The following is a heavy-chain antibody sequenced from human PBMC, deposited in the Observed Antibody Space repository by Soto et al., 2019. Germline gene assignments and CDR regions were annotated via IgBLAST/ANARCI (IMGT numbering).Heavy chain of an antibody. D-gene: IGHD2-21*02. CDR1: GYTFTSYG. CDR3: ARAYCGGDCYSPTIDY. V-gene: IGHV1-18*04. J-gene: IGHJ4*02. CDR2: ISADNGNT. Sequence: QVQLVQSGAEVKKPGASVKVSCKASGYTFTSYGISCVRQAPGQGLEWMGWISADNGNTNYAQKLQGRVTMTTDTSTSTAYMELRSLRSDDTAVYYCARAYCGGDCYSPTIDYWGQGPLVTVSS.